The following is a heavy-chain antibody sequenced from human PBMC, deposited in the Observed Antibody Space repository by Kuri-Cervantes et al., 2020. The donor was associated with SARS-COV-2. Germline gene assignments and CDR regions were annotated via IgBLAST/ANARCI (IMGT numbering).Heavy chain of an antibody. CDR3: AGAKYYYDSSGYYYVEGWFDP. Sequence: SETLSLTCTVSGGSVSSGSYYWSWIRQPPGKGLKWIGYIYYSGSTNYNPSLKSRVTISVDTSKNQFSLKLSSVTAADTAVYYCAGAKYYYDSSGYYYVEGWFDPWGQGTLVTVSS. CDR1: GGSVSSGSYY. J-gene: IGHJ5*02. D-gene: IGHD3-22*01. V-gene: IGHV4-61*01. CDR2: IYYSGST.